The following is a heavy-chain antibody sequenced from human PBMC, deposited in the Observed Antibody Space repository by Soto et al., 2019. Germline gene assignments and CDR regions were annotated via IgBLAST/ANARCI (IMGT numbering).Heavy chain of an antibody. D-gene: IGHD3-10*02. CDR3: ARNMDYYYGRGSGNGHGV. CDR2: INPKFGDT. Sequence: QVQLVQSGAEVKEPGDSVRVSCEASGYTFTAYYIHWVRRAPGQGLEWMGWINPKFGDTTYAQDFQGRASMTRDMSISTVYMELSRLTADDTAIYYCARNMDYYYGRGSGNGHGVWGQWTTVTVFS. J-gene: IGHJ6*02. CDR1: GYTFTAYY. V-gene: IGHV1-2*02.